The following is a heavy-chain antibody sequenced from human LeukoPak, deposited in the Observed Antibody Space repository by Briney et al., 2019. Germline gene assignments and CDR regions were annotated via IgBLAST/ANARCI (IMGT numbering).Heavy chain of an antibody. CDR2: IYYSGST. CDR3: ARDTKTTVTV. V-gene: IGHV4-39*07. Sequence: SETLSLTCTVSGGSISSSSYYWGWIRQPPGKGLEWIGSIYYSGSTYYNPSLKSRVTISVDTSKNQFSLKLSSVTAADTAVYYCARDTKTTVTVWGQGTLVTVSS. D-gene: IGHD4-17*01. CDR1: GGSISSSSYY. J-gene: IGHJ4*02.